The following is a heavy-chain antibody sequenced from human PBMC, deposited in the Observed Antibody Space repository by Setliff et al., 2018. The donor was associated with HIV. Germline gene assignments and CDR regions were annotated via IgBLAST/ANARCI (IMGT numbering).Heavy chain of an antibody. Sequence: ASVKVSCKASAYTFTDYAMHWVRQAPGQRLEWMGWINGGNGNTKYSEKFQGRVTITRDTSTGKAYMELSSLRSDDMAVYYCAATYFYPESSGYYELAYWGQGTLVTVSS. V-gene: IGHV1-3*01. D-gene: IGHD3-22*01. CDR1: AYTFTDYA. J-gene: IGHJ4*02. CDR2: INGGNGNT. CDR3: AATYFYPESSGYYELAY.